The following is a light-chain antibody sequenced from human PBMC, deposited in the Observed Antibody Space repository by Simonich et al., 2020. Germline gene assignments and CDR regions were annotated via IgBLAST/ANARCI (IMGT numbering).Light chain of an antibody. J-gene: IGLJ3*02. V-gene: IGLV3-21*03. CDR3: QVWDSSSYHPV. CDR1: NIGSKS. CDR2: DDS. Sequence: SYVLTQPPSVSVAPGKTARITCGGNNIGSKSVHWYQQKPGQAPVLVVYDDSDRPAGIPGRFSGSNSGNTATLTISRVEAGDEADYYCQVWDSSSYHPVFGGGTKLTVL.